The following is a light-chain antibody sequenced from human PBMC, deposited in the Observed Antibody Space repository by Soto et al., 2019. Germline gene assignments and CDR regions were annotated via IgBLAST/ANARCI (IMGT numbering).Light chain of an antibody. Sequence: EIQMPQSPYTLSSSLGDSVTITCRASQSVSSWLAWYKQKPGKAPTLLIHTASTLQSGVPSSIIGGGSATDFTLIISSLQPDEFATYVCQQYNTYRTFGQGTKVDIK. CDR3: QQYNTYRT. CDR2: TAS. CDR1: QSVSSW. V-gene: IGKV1-5*03. J-gene: IGKJ1*01.